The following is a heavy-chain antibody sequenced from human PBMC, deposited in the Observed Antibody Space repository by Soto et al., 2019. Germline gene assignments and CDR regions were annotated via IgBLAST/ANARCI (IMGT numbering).Heavy chain of an antibody. V-gene: IGHV5-10-1*01. CDR2: IDPSDSYT. CDR1: GYSFTSYL. Sequence: PGESLKISFKGSGYSFTSYLISWVRQMPGKGLEWMGRIDPSDSYTNYSPSFQGHVTISADKSISTAYLQWSSLKASDTAMYYCARHTDSSGWRTFDYCGQGTLVTVCS. J-gene: IGHJ4*02. CDR3: ARHTDSSGWRTFDY. D-gene: IGHD6-19*01.